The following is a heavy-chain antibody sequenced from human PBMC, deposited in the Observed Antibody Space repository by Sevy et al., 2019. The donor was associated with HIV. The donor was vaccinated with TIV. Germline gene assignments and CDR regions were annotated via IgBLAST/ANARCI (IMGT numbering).Heavy chain of an antibody. Sequence: SGATLVNPTQTLTLTCTFSGFSLSTSGVGVGWIRQPPGKALEWLALIYWDDDKRYSPSLKSRLTITKDTSKNQVVLTMTNMDPVDTATYYCAHRGSSSWYHGGAFDIWGQGTMVTVSS. CDR2: IYWDDDK. J-gene: IGHJ3*02. CDR1: GFSLSTSGVG. D-gene: IGHD6-13*01. CDR3: AHRGSSSWYHGGAFDI. V-gene: IGHV2-5*02.